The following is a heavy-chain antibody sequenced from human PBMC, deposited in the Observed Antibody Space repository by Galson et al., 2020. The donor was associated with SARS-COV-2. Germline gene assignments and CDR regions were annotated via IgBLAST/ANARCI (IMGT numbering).Heavy chain of an antibody. CDR3: ARRVGYCSSSTCNWQEYYFHY. CDR2: IYPGDSDT. Sequence: GESLKISCKGSGYSFTDYWIGWVRQMPGKGLEWMGIIYPGDSDTTYNPSFQDQVTISVDRSISTAYLQWTNLKASDTAMYYCARRVGYCSSSTCNWQEYYFHYWGQGTLVTVSS. V-gene: IGHV5-51*01. J-gene: IGHJ4*02. CDR1: GYSFTDYW. D-gene: IGHD2-15*01.